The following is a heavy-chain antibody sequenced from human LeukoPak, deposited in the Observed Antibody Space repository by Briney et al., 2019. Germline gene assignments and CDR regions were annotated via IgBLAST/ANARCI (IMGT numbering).Heavy chain of an antibody. V-gene: IGHV3-7*01. D-gene: IGHD3-3*01. Sequence: GSLGLSCAASGFTFSSYWMSWVRQAPGKGLEWVANIKQDGSEKYYVDSVKGRFTISRDNAKNSLYLQMNSLRAEDTAVYYCARGNDFWSGYSYGMDVWGQGTTVTVSS. CDR1: GFTFSSYW. CDR3: ARGNDFWSGYSYGMDV. CDR2: IKQDGSEK. J-gene: IGHJ6*02.